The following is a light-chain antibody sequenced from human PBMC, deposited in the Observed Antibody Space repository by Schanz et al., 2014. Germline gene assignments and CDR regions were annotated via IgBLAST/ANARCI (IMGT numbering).Light chain of an antibody. CDR3: QQRSNWPLT. J-gene: IGKJ4*01. CDR1: QSVSSSY. V-gene: IGKV3D-20*02. CDR2: GAS. Sequence: EIVLTQSPGTLSLSPGERATLSCRASQSVSSSYLAWYQQKPDQAPRLLIYGASTRATGIPARFSGSGSGTEFTLTISSLQSEDFAVYYCQQRSNWPLTFGGGTKVEIK.